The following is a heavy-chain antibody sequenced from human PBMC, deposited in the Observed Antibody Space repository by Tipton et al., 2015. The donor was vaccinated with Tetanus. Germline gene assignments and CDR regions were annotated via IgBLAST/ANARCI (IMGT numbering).Heavy chain of an antibody. V-gene: IGHV4-61*08. CDR1: GGSVRSGDYS. D-gene: IGHD1-1*01. CDR3: ARANNEFPKKGPFDS. J-gene: IGHJ4*02. CDR2: GSYSGRT. Sequence: TLSLTCTVSGGSVRSGDYSWNWIRQPPGKGLEWLAHGSYSGRTNSNYSPKSRITISKDTSKDQSSLRLTSVTAADTAVYYRARANNEFPKKGPFDSWGQGSLVIVSS.